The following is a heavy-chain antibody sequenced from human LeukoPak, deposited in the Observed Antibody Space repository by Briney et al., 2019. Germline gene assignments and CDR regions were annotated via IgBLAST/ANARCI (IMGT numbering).Heavy chain of an antibody. CDR1: GFTVSNNY. D-gene: IGHD4-23*01. CDR2: IYSSGST. Sequence: GGSLRLSCAASGFTVSNNYMTWVRQAPGKGLEWVSLIYSSGSTYYADSVKGRFTISRDNSKNTLYLQVNSLRAEDTAVYYCARRGDGGRSFDYWGQGTLVTVSS. CDR3: ARRGDGGRSFDY. V-gene: IGHV3-53*01. J-gene: IGHJ4*02.